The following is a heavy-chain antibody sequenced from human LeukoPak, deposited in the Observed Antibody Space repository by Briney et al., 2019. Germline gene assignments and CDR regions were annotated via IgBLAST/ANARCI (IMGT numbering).Heavy chain of an antibody. J-gene: IGHJ4*02. V-gene: IGHV3-74*01. CDR3: ARDTITGDFDY. CDR2: INSDGSGT. D-gene: IGHD5-12*01. CDR1: GFTFSSYW. Sequence: GGSLRLSCAASGFTFSSYWMHWVRRAPGKGLVWVSRINSDGSGTTYADSVKGRFTISRDNAKNTLYLQMNSLRAEDTAVYYCARDTITGDFDYWGQGTLVTVSS.